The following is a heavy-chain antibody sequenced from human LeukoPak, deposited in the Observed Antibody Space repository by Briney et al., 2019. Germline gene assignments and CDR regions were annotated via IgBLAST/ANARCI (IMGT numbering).Heavy chain of an antibody. J-gene: IGHJ1*01. V-gene: IGHV4-59*12. CDR2: IYYSGST. CDR3: ASYRYGVKYFQH. Sequence: KPSETLSLTCTVSGGSISSYYWSWIRQPPGKGLEWIGYIYYSGSTNYNPSLKSRVTISVDTSKNQFSLKLSSVTAADTAVYYCASYRYGVKYFQHWGQGTLVTVSS. CDR1: GGSISSYY. D-gene: IGHD3-3*01.